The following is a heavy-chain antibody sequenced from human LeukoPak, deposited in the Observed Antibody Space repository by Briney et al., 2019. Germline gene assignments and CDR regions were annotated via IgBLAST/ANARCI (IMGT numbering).Heavy chain of an antibody. V-gene: IGHV1-46*01. CDR1: GYTFTSYY. J-gene: IGHJ5*02. Sequence: ASVKVSCKASGYTFTSYYMHWVRQAPGQGLEWMGIINPSGGSTSYAQKFQGRVTMTRDTSTSTVYMELSSLRSEDTAVYYCARDHPDSSGWYVGYNWFDPWGQGTLVTASS. CDR3: ARDHPDSSGWYVGYNWFDP. D-gene: IGHD6-19*01. CDR2: INPSGGST.